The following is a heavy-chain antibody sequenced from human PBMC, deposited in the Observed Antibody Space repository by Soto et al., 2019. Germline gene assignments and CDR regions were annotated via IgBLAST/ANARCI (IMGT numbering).Heavy chain of an antibody. D-gene: IGHD3-22*01. CDR2: INSDGSST. CDR1: GFTFSSYW. J-gene: IGHJ4*02. V-gene: IGHV3-74*01. Sequence: GGSLRLSCAASGFTFSSYWMHWVRQAPGKGLVWVSRINSDGSSTSYADSVKGRFTISRDNAKNTLYLQMNSLRAEDTAVYYCAREYYYDSSGHPTRDYFDYWGQGTLVTVSS. CDR3: AREYYYDSSGHPTRDYFDY.